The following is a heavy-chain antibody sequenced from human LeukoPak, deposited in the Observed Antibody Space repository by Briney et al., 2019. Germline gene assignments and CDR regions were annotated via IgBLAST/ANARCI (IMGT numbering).Heavy chain of an antibody. CDR1: GSTFSSYS. V-gene: IGHV3-21*01. CDR3: ARDYGDPRDAFDI. J-gene: IGHJ3*02. CDR2: ISSSSSYI. Sequence: PGGSLRLSCAASGSTFSSYSMNWVRQAPGKGLEWVSSISSSSSYIYYADSVKGRFTISRDNAKNSLYLQMNSLRAEDTAVYYCARDYGDPRDAFDIWGQGTMVTVSS. D-gene: IGHD4-17*01.